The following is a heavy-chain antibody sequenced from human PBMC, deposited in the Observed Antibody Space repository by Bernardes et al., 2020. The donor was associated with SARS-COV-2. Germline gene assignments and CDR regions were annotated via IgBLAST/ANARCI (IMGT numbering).Heavy chain of an antibody. CDR3: AKGGHFSPFDY. V-gene: IGHV3-74*01. D-gene: IGHD5-12*01. CDR2: INSGGGEAT. J-gene: IGHJ4*02. Sequence: GGSLRLSCAASGFTLSSYWMHWVRQAPGKGLVWVSRINSGGGEATFYADSVKGRFTISRDNSKNTVNLQMNSLRTEDTAVYYCAKGGHFSPFDYWGQGTLVTVSS. CDR1: GFTLSSYW.